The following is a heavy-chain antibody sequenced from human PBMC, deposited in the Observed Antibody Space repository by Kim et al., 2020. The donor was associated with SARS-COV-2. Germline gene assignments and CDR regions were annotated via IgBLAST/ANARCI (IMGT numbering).Heavy chain of an antibody. CDR3: ARIPDWPRSLLGMDV. CDR1: GFSLSTSGMC. D-gene: IGHD3-9*01. V-gene: IGHV2-70*11. J-gene: IGHJ6*02. Sequence: SGPTLVNPTQTLTLTCTFSGFSLSTSGMCVSWIRQPPGKALEWLARIDWDDDKYYSTSLKTRLTISKDTSKNQVVLTMTNMDPVDTATYYCARIPDWPRSLLGMDVWGQGTTVTVSS. CDR2: IDWDDDK.